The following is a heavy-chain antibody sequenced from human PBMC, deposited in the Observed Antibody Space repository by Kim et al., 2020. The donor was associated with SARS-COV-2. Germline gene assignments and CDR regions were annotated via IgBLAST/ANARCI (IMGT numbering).Heavy chain of an antibody. CDR3: ARDLLGYYGMDV. J-gene: IGHJ6*02. V-gene: IGHV3-48*02. Sequence: YYADSVKGRFTISRDNAKNSLYLQMNGLRDEDTAVYYCARDLLGYYGMDVWGQGTTVTVSS.